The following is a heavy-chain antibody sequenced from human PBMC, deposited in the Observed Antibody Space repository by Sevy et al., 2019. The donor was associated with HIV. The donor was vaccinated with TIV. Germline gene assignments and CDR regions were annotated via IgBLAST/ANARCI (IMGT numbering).Heavy chain of an antibody. Sequence: GESLKISCALSGFTFSSYGMHWVRQAPGKGLEWVAVISFDGSNKYYADSVKGRFTISRDNSKNTLFLQMNSLRAEDTAVYYCAKEGAYSYTTYFDYWGQGTVVTVSS. CDR3: AKEGAYSYTTYFDY. V-gene: IGHV3-30*18. CDR1: GFTFSSYG. D-gene: IGHD1-26*01. CDR2: ISFDGSNK. J-gene: IGHJ4*02.